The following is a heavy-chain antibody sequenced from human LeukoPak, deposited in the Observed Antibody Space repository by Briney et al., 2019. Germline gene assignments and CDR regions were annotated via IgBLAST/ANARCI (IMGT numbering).Heavy chain of an antibody. CDR3: ARGPLLYSSGPYDY. J-gene: IGHJ4*02. CDR2: INHSGST. CDR1: GWSFSGYY. Sequence: SETLSLTCAVYGWSFSGYYWSWIRQPPGKGLEWIGEINHSGSTNYNPSLKSRVTVSVDTSKNQFSLKLSSVTAADTAVYYCARGPLLYSSGPYDYWGQGTLVTVSS. V-gene: IGHV4-34*01. D-gene: IGHD6-19*01.